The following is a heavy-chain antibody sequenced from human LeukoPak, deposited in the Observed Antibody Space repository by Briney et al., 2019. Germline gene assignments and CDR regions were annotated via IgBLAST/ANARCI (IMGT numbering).Heavy chain of an antibody. CDR3: VKEVSFGEMGGDN. D-gene: IGHD3-16*01. V-gene: IGHV3-30*02. CDR2: IRSDGSEK. J-gene: IGHJ4*02. CDR1: GFIFSNYG. Sequence: GGSLRLSCAASGFIFSNYGMHWVRQTPGKGLEWVTFIRSDGSEKDYADSVKGRFTISRDNSKSTLFLQMNSLRAEDMALYHCVKEVSFGEMGGDNWGQGTLVTVSS.